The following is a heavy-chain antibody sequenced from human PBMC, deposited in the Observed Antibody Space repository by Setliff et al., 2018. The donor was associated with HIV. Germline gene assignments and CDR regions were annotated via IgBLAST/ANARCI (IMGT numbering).Heavy chain of an antibody. CDR2: IFNSGQT. CDR3: ARAPPGIQLLTTTNGPYYFDF. D-gene: IGHD1-1*01. J-gene: IGHJ4*02. CDR1: GYYISGGYY. Sequence: PSETLSLTCAVSGYYISGGYYWCWIRQSPGKGLEWIGCIFNSGQTYYNPSLNSRIAISTDTSENQFSLRLTSVTAADTALYFCARAPPGIQLLTTTNGPYYFDFWGQGLLVTV. V-gene: IGHV4-38-2*01.